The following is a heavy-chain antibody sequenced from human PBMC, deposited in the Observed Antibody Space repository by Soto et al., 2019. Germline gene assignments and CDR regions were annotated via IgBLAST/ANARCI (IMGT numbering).Heavy chain of an antibody. CDR3: ARDTEAAQYYYYGMDV. D-gene: IGHD6-25*01. Sequence: QVQLVESGGGVVQPGRSLRLSCAASGFTFSSYGMHWVRQAPGKGLEWVAVIWYDGSNKYYADSVKGRFTISRDNSKNTLYLQMNSLRAEDTAVYYCARDTEAAQYYYYGMDVWGQGTTVTVSS. CDR2: IWYDGSNK. V-gene: IGHV3-33*01. J-gene: IGHJ6*02. CDR1: GFTFSSYG.